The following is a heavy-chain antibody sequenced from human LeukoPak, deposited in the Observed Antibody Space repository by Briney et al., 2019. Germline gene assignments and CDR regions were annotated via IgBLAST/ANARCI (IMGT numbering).Heavy chain of an antibody. D-gene: IGHD6-13*01. CDR2: ISSGGTIT. CDR1: GFTFVSYE. Sequence: QPGGSLRLSCVASGFTFVSYEMTWVRQAPGKGLEWLSCISSGGTITYYADSVKGRFTISRENAKNSLYLQMNSLRADDTAVYYCARDLAADKRAMDVWGQGTTVTVSS. CDR3: ARDLAADKRAMDV. J-gene: IGHJ6*02. V-gene: IGHV3-48*03.